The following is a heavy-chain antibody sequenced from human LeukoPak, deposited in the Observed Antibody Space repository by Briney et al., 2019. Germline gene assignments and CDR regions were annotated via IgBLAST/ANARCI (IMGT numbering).Heavy chain of an antibody. J-gene: IGHJ5*02. CDR3: ARGRKSAAGKKNWFDP. CDR2: INHSGST. Sequence: PSEALSLTCAVYGGSFSGYYWSWIRQPPGKGLEWIGEINHSGSTNYNPSPKSRVTISVDTSKNQFSLKLSSVTAADTAVYYCARGRKSAAGKKNWFDPWGQGTLVTVSS. D-gene: IGHD6-13*01. V-gene: IGHV4-34*01. CDR1: GGSFSGYY.